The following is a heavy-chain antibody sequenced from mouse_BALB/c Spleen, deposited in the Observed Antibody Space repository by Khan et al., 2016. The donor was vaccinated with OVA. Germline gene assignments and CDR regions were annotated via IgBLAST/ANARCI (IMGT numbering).Heavy chain of an antibody. D-gene: IGHD2-2*01. CDR3: ARREKYGYDPSWFAY. V-gene: IGHV1-61*01. CDR2: IDPSDSET. CDR1: GYTFTSYW. J-gene: IGHJ3*01. Sequence: QVQLQQPGTELVRPGASVELSCKASGYTFTSYWMNWVKQRPGHGLEWIGRIDPSDSETHYNQLFKDKATLTVDKSSSTAYIQLSSLTSEDSAVYYCARREKYGYDPSWFAYWGQGTLVTVSA.